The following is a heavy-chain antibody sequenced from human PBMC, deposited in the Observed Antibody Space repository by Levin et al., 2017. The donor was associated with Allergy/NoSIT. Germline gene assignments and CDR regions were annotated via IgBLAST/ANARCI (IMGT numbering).Heavy chain of an antibody. CDR3: ARDYDILNAFDI. V-gene: IGHV1-2*02. CDR1: GYTFTGYY. D-gene: IGHD3-9*01. J-gene: IGHJ3*02. CDR2: INPNSGGT. Sequence: GESLKISCKASGYTFTGYYMHWVRQAPGQGLEWMGWINPNSGGTNYAQKFQGRVTMTRDTSISTAYMELSRLRSDDTAVYYCARDYDILNAFDIWGQGTMVTVSS.